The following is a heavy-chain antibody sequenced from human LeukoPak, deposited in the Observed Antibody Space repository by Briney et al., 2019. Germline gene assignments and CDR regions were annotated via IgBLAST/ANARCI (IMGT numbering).Heavy chain of an antibody. D-gene: IGHD6-6*01. V-gene: IGHV4-59*08. CDR3: ARGFEYSTSSRLGYYYFYMDV. Sequence: SETLSLACTVSGGSISSYYWSWIRQPPGKGLEWIGYIYYSGSTNYNPSLKSRVTMSVDTSKNQFSLNLRFVTAADTAVFYCARGFEYSTSSRLGYYYFYMDVWGIGTTVTVSS. J-gene: IGHJ6*03. CDR2: IYYSGST. CDR1: GGSISSYY.